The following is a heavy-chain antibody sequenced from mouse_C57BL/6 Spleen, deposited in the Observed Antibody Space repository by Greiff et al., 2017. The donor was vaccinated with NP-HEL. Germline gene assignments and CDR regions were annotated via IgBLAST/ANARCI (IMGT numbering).Heavy chain of an antibody. CDR1: GYTFTSYW. Sequence: VQLQQSGTVLARPGASVKMSCKPSGYTFTSYWMHWVKQRPGQGLEWIGAIYPGNSDTSYNQKFKGKAKLTAVTSASTAYMELSSLTNEDSAVYYCTSTTVVATDYAMDYWGQGTSVTVSS. V-gene: IGHV1-5*01. CDR2: IYPGNSDT. CDR3: TSTTVVATDYAMDY. D-gene: IGHD1-1*01. J-gene: IGHJ4*01.